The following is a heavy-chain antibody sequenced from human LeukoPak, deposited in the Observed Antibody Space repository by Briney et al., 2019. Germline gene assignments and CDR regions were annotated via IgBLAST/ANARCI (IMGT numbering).Heavy chain of an antibody. V-gene: IGHV1-18*01. D-gene: IGHD5-18*01. CDR1: GYTFTSYG. CDR3: ARDGEGDSSCDY. J-gene: IGHJ4*02. CDR2: INAYNGNT. Sequence: ASVKVSCKASGYTFTSYGISWVRQAPGQGLEWMGWINAYNGNTYYAQKLQGRVTMTTDTYTSTAYMELRSLRSDDTAVYYCARDGEGDSSCDYWGQGTLVTVSS.